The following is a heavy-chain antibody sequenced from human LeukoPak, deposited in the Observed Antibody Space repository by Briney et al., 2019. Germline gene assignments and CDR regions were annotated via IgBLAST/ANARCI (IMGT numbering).Heavy chain of an antibody. J-gene: IGHJ4*02. D-gene: IGHD1-1*01. V-gene: IGHV3-7*01. CDR2: TNEAGGDR. CDR3: AIATTGRGAFGS. CDR1: GFTFSDFW. Sequence: GGSLRLSCAASGFTFSDFWMSWVRQAPGKGLECVASTNEAGGDRLYVDSVKGRFTISRDNSKNSLSLQMNSLTAEDTAIYYCAIATTGRGAFGSWGQGTLVSVSS.